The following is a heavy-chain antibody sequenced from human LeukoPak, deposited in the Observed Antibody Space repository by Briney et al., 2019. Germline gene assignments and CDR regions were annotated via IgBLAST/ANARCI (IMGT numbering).Heavy chain of an antibody. D-gene: IGHD2-21*01. J-gene: IGHJ4*02. CDR2: IYENGGTT. CDR3: AKDFRIGYSAHFDY. V-gene: IGHV3-23*01. Sequence: GGSLRLSCVGSGFTFRSHAMSWVRQAPEKGLEFVSGIYENGGTTYYADSVKGRFSISRDNSKNTLYLQMDSLRGEDTAVYYRAKDFRIGYSAHFDYWGQGTLVIVSS. CDR1: GFTFRSHA.